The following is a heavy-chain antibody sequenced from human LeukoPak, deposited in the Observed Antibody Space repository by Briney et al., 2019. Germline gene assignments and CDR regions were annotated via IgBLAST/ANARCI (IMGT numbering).Heavy chain of an antibody. V-gene: IGHV3-15*01. D-gene: IGHD3-22*01. Sequence: PGGSLRLSCAASGFTFTNAWMTWVRQAPGKGLEWIGRIKSKTDGGTTGYAAPMKGRFIISRDDSKNMLYLDMNSLKTEDTAMYYCTTARRYYDSSGFYPFDCWGQGTLVTVSS. J-gene: IGHJ4*02. CDR2: IKSKTDGGTT. CDR1: GFTFTNAW. CDR3: TTARRYYDSSGFYPFDC.